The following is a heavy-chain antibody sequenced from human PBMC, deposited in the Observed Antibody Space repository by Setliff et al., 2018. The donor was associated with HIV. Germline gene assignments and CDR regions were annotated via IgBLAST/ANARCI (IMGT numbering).Heavy chain of an antibody. Sequence: HPGGSLRLSCAASAFTVTNAWMNWVRQAPGKGLEWVGRIKSKTDGSNTSYADSVKGRFTISRDNAKNTLYLQMNSLRAEDTAVYYCATRSSYSSDWHEYYFDYWGQGTLVTVS. CDR3: ATRSSYSSDWHEYYFDY. J-gene: IGHJ4*02. CDR1: AFTVTNAW. CDR2: IKSKTDGSNT. V-gene: IGHV3-74*01. D-gene: IGHD6-19*01.